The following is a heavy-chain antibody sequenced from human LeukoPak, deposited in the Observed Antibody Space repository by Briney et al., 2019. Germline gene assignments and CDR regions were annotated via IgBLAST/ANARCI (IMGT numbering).Heavy chain of an antibody. CDR1: GFTFSSYG. V-gene: IGHV3-30*02. CDR3: ASGSGLYSSSWYSPPFDY. J-gene: IGHJ4*02. D-gene: IGHD6-13*01. CDR2: IRYDGSNK. Sequence: GGSLRLSCAASGFTFSSYGMHWVRQAPGKGLESVTFIRYDGSNKYYTDSVKARFTISRDNSKNTLYLQMNSLRAEDTAVYYCASGSGLYSSSWYSPPFDYWGQGTLVTVSS.